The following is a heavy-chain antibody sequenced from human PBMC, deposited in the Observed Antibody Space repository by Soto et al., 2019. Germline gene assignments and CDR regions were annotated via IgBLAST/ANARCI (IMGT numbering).Heavy chain of an antibody. Sequence: GGSLRLSCVASGFTFSSYWMSWVRQAPGKGLEWVANIKQDGGENHYVDPVKGRFTISRDNAKNSLYLQMNSLRAEDTAVYYCATEAETFDYWGQGPLVTVSS. J-gene: IGHJ4*02. V-gene: IGHV3-7*01. D-gene: IGHD6-25*01. CDR3: ATEAETFDY. CDR2: IKQDGGEN. CDR1: GFTFSSYW.